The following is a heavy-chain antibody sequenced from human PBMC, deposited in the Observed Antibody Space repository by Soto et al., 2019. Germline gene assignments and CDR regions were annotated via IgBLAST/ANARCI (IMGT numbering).Heavy chain of an antibody. V-gene: IGHV4-39*01. Sequence: SETLSLTCTVSGGSISSSSYYWGWIRQPPGKGLEWIGSIYYSGSTYYNPSLKSRVTMSVDASKNQFSLKLSSVTAADTAVYYCARRLWFGESYRFDPWGQGTLVTVSS. CDR1: GGSISSSSYY. CDR2: IYYSGST. D-gene: IGHD3-10*01. J-gene: IGHJ5*02. CDR3: ARRLWFGESYRFDP.